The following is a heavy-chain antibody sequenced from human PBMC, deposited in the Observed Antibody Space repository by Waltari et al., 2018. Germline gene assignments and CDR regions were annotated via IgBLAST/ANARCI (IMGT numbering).Heavy chain of an antibody. Sequence: QVQLQESGPGLEKPSETLSLTCAVSGYSISSGYYWVWIRQPPGKGLEGSGRIYHRGRTYYNPALKSRVTISVDTSKNQFSLKLSSVTAADTAVYYCARLLNGAFDFWGQGTMVTVSS. CDR1: GYSISSGYY. CDR2: IYHRGRT. D-gene: IGHD2-8*01. V-gene: IGHV4-38-2*01. CDR3: ARLLNGAFDF. J-gene: IGHJ3*01.